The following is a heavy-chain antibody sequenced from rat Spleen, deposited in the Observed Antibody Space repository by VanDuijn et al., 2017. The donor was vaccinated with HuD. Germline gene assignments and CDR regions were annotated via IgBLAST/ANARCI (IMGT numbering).Heavy chain of an antibody. J-gene: IGHJ4*01. V-gene: IGHV2-63*01. CDR2: MRYDGDT. CDR3: TRSPYNNYVMDA. Sequence: QVQLKESGPGLVQPSPTLSLTCTVSGFSLTGNNVYWIPQAPGKGLEWMGRMRYDGDTYYNSALKSRLSISRDTSKNQVFLKMNSLQTDDTAIYYCTRSPYNNYVMDAWGQGASVTVSS. CDR1: GFSLTGNN. D-gene: IGHD1-10*01.